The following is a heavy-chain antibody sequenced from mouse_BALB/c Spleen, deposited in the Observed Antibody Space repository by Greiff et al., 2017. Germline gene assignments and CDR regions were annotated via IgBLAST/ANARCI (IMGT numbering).Heavy chain of an antibody. CDR1: GYTFTSYT. Sequence: QVQLQQSAAELARPGASVKMSCKASGYTFTSYTMHWVKQRPGQGLEWIGYINPSSGYTEYNQKFKDKTTLTADKSSSTAYMQLSSLTSEDSAVYYCARIGITTGVFYAMDYWGQGTSVTVSS. J-gene: IGHJ4*01. CDR3: ARIGITTGVFYAMDY. CDR2: INPSSGYT. V-gene: IGHV1-4*02. D-gene: IGHD1-1*01.